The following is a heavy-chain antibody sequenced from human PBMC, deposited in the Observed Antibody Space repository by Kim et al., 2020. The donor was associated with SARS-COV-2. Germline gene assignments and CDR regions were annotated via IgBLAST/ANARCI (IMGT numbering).Heavy chain of an antibody. Sequence: GGTTDYAAPVKGRFTISRDDSKNTLDLQMNSLKTEDTAVYYCTQTDAFDIWGQGTMVTVSS. J-gene: IGHJ3*02. CDR2: GGTT. CDR3: TQTDAFDI. V-gene: IGHV3-15*01.